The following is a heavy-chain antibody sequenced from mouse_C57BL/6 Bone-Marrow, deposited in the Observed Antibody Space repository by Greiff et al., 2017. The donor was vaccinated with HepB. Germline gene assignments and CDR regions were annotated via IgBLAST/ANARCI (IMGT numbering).Heavy chain of an antibody. Sequence: VQLKESGPVLVKPGASVKMSCKASGYTFTDYYMNWVKQSHGKSLEWIGVINPYNGGTSYNQKFKGKATLTVDKSSSTAYMELNSLTSEDSAVYYCAKAGYDYDAGFAYWGQGTLVTVSA. V-gene: IGHV1-19*01. CDR3: AKAGYDYDAGFAY. J-gene: IGHJ3*01. D-gene: IGHD2-4*01. CDR2: INPYNGGT. CDR1: GYTFTDYY.